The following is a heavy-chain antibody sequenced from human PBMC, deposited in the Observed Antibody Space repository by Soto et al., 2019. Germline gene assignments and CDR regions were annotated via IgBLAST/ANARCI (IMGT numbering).Heavy chain of an antibody. D-gene: IGHD3-10*01. J-gene: IGHJ6*02. Sequence: QLQLQESGPGLVKPSETLSLTCTVSGGSISSSSYYWGWIRQPPGKGLEWIGGIYYSGSTYYNPALKSQVARAVHTAKTQLSAKLSSVTAATSAVYDCAAQGWELLSGMAVWGQGTTVTVSS. V-gene: IGHV4-39*01. CDR2: IYYSGST. CDR3: AAQGWELLSGMAV. CDR1: GGSISSSSYY.